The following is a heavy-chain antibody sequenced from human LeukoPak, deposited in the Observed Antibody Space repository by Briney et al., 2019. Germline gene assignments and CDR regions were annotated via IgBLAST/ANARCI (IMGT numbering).Heavy chain of an antibody. V-gene: IGHV4-4*07. Sequence: KPSETLSPTCTVSGGSISSYYWSWIRQPAGKGLEWIGRIYTSGSTNYNPSLKSRVTMSVDTSKNQFSLKLSSVTAADTAVYYCARDIVGPPTGTTFGYYYYYMDVWGKGTTVTVSS. J-gene: IGHJ6*03. CDR3: ARDIVGPPTGTTFGYYYYYMDV. CDR1: GGSISSYY. D-gene: IGHD1-7*01. CDR2: IYTSGST.